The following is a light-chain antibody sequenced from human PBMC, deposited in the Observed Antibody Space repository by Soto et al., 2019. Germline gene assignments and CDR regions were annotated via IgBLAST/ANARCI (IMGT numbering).Light chain of an antibody. J-gene: IGKJ2*01. V-gene: IGKV1-39*01. CDR3: QQSFRTPYT. CDR1: QTINKN. CDR2: STS. Sequence: DIQMTQSPSSLSASVGDRVTITCRASQTINKNLNWYQQKPGQAPNLLIYSTSDFRSGVPSRFSGSGSGTEFTLTINGLPPEDFATYYCQQSFRTPYTFGQGTDLAI.